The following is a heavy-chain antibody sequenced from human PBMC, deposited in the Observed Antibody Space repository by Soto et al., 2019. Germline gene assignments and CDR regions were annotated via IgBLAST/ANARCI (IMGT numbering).Heavy chain of an antibody. CDR1: GGSISSYY. Sequence: SETLSLTCTVSGGSISSYYWSWIRQPPGKGLEWIGYIYYSGSTNYNPSLKSRVTISVDTSKNQFSLKLSSVTAADTAVYYCAREPIAARNDAFDIWGQGTMVTVSS. D-gene: IGHD6-6*01. J-gene: IGHJ3*02. V-gene: IGHV4-59*01. CDR2: IYYSGST. CDR3: AREPIAARNDAFDI.